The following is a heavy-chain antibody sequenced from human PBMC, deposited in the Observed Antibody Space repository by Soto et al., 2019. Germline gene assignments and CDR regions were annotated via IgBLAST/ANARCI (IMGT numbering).Heavy chain of an antibody. J-gene: IGHJ4*02. CDR1: GGSFRGYY. V-gene: IGHV4-34*01. CDR3: ASPGYSSGWYRFDY. D-gene: IGHD6-19*01. Sequence: SETLSLTCAVHGGSFRGYYWSWIRQPPGKGLEWIGEINHSGSTNYNPPLNGRVTISVDTSNNQFSLQLSSVAAADTAVYYCASPGYSSGWYRFDYWGQGTLVTVSS. CDR2: INHSGST.